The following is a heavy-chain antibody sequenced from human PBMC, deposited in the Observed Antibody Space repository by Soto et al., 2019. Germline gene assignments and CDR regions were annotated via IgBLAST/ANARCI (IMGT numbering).Heavy chain of an antibody. Sequence: TGGSLRLSCAASGFTFSSYEMNWVRQAPGKGLEWVSYISSSGSTIYYADSVKGRFTISRDNAKNSLYLQMNSLRAEDTAVYYCARDGLTVPFDYWGQGTLVTVSS. D-gene: IGHD4-4*01. CDR1: GFTFSSYE. CDR3: ARDGLTVPFDY. J-gene: IGHJ4*02. CDR2: ISSSGSTI. V-gene: IGHV3-48*03.